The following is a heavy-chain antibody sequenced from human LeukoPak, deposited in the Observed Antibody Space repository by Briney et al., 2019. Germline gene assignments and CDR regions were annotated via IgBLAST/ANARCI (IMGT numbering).Heavy chain of an antibody. CDR2: LKLDGSER. J-gene: IGHJ4*02. V-gene: IGHV3-7*04. CDR3: ARAAKFTVAAHSRDY. D-gene: IGHD6-6*01. CDR1: GYTFSNFL. Sequence: GVALRVSCPASGYTFSNFLVTCVPQAPGEGGEWVANLKLDGSERYYLDSVKGRFTISRATAKTSLYLEMNSKRVEDEAVSYCARAAKFTVAAHSRDYWGQGTLATVSS.